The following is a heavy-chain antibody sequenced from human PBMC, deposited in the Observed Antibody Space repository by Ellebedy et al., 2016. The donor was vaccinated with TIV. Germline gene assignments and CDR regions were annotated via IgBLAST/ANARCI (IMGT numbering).Heavy chain of an antibody. Sequence: AASVKVSCKASGGTFSSYAISWVRQAPGQGLEWMGRIIPILGIANYAQKFQGRVTITADKSTSTAYMELSSLRSEDTAVYYCARGYYGSGSYYNVPFDYWGQGTLVTVSS. V-gene: IGHV1-69*04. CDR1: GGTFSSYA. J-gene: IGHJ4*02. CDR3: ARGYYGSGSYYNVPFDY. CDR2: IIPILGIA. D-gene: IGHD3-10*01.